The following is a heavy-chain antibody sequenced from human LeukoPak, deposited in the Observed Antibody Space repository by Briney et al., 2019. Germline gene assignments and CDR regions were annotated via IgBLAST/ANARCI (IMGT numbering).Heavy chain of an antibody. CDR2: IIPILGIA. CDR3: AILYHSSSSVWAGG. Sequence: ASVKVSCKASGGTFSSYDISWVRQAPGQGLEWMGGIIPILGIANYAQKFQGRVTITADKSTSTAYMELSSLRSEDTAVYYCAILYHSSSSVWAGGWGQGTLVTVSS. J-gene: IGHJ4*02. D-gene: IGHD6-6*01. CDR1: GGTFSSYD. V-gene: IGHV1-69*10.